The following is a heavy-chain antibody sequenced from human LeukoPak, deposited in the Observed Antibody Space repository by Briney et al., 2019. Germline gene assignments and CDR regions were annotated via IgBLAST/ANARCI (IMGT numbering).Heavy chain of an antibody. Sequence: GGSLRLSCVASGFSFGNYAMSWVRQAPGKGLQWVSQISGTGGATWYAGFARDRFTISRDNSKKTLFLQMSGLRVEDTAMYYCVKDPRDTYGTNWFVSWGQGTLLIVSS. CDR1: GFSFGNYA. D-gene: IGHD2-21*01. CDR2: ISGTGGAT. V-gene: IGHV3-23*01. CDR3: VKDPRDTYGTNWFVS. J-gene: IGHJ5*01.